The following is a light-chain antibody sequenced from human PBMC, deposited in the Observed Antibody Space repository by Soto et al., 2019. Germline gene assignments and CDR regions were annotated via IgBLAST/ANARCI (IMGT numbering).Light chain of an antibody. Sequence: AIRMTQSPSSFSASTGDRVTITCRASQGISSYLAWYQQKPGKAPKLLIYAASTLQSGVPSRFSGSGSGTDFTLTISFLQSEDYATYYCQQYYSYPRSFRPGTKVDIK. V-gene: IGKV1-8*01. CDR1: QGISSY. CDR3: QQYYSYPRS. CDR2: AAS. J-gene: IGKJ3*01.